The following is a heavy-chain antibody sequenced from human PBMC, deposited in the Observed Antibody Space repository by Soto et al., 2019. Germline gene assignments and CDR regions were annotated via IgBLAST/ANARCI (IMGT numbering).Heavy chain of an antibody. CDR3: ARAQCTRVSCWWGGMEV. V-gene: IGHV3-30*04. CDR2: ISYDGQDK. J-gene: IGHJ6*02. Sequence: QEQLVESGGGVVQPGTSLRLSCAGSGFTFSNHVMHWVRQAPGKGLEWLSAISYDGQDKNYADSVQGRFIISRDNSKNPMYLQMNSLRAEDTAVYYCARAQCTRVSCWWGGMEVWGQGTTVTVSS. D-gene: IGHD6-19*01. CDR1: GFTFSNHV.